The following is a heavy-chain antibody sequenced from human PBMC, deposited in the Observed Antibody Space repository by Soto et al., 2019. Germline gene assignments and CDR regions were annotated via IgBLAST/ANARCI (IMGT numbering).Heavy chain of an antibody. CDR3: ASSEARYNYYWMEV. CDR1: GGTFSSYA. V-gene: IGHV1-69*13. D-gene: IGHD6-25*01. Sequence: GASVKVSCKASGGTFSSYAISWVRQAPGQGLEWMGGIIPIFGTANYAQKFQGRVTITADESTSTAYMELSSLRSEDTAVYYWASSEARYNYYWMEVWDQGTKFTVAS. J-gene: IGHJ6*02. CDR2: IIPIFGTA.